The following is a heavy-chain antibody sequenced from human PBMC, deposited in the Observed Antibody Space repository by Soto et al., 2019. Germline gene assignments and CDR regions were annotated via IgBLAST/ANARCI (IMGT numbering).Heavy chain of an antibody. CDR3: AIAVAGTVFDY. CDR2: ISSDGSST. Sequence: EVQLVESGGGLVQPGGSLRLSCAASGFTFSSYWMHWVRQAPGKGLVWVSRISSDGSSTSYADSVKGRFTISRDNAKNTLYLQMNRLRAEDTAVYYCAIAVAGTVFDYWGQGTLVTVSS. CDR1: GFTFSSYW. J-gene: IGHJ4*02. D-gene: IGHD6-19*01. V-gene: IGHV3-74*01.